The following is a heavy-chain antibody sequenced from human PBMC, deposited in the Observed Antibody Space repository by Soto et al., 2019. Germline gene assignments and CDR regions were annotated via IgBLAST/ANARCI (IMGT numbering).Heavy chain of an antibody. CDR3: ARGDYYSNSWFFDY. D-gene: IGHD6-13*01. J-gene: IGHJ4*02. Sequence: EVQLVESGGGLVQPGGSLRLSCAASGFTFSSYSMNWVRQAPGKGLEWISYISSSSKTIYYADSVKGRFTISRDNAKNSLYLQMNSLRAEDTAVYYCARGDYYSNSWFFDYWGQGTLVTVSS. V-gene: IGHV3-48*01. CDR2: ISSSSKTI. CDR1: GFTFSSYS.